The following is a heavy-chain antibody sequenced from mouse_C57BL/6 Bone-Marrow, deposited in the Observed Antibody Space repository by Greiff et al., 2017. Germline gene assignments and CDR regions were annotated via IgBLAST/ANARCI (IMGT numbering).Heavy chain of an antibody. D-gene: IGHD1-1*01. CDR3: ARGDYGSSCWYFDV. CDR2: IYPGSGNT. CDR1: GYTFTDYS. V-gene: IGHV1-76*01. Sequence: QVQLQQSGAELVRPGASVKLSCKASGYTFTDYSINWVKQRPGQGLEWIARIYPGSGNTYYNEKFKGKATLTAEKSSSTAYMQLSSLTSEDSAVYFCARGDYGSSCWYFDVGGRGPAVTVSS. J-gene: IGHJ1*03.